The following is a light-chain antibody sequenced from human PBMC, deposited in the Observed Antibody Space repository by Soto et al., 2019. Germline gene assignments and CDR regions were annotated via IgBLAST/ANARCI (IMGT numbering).Light chain of an antibody. V-gene: IGLV2-14*03. J-gene: IGLJ2*01. Sequence: QSALTQPASVSGSPGQWVTISCAGTSSEVGGYNYVSWYQQHPGKAPRLIISDVNKRPSGVSDRLAAYKSGNTASLTISGRQAEEEADYYCASFTRSVPVVFGGGTKLTVL. CDR2: DVN. CDR3: ASFTRSVPVV. CDR1: SSEVGGYNY.